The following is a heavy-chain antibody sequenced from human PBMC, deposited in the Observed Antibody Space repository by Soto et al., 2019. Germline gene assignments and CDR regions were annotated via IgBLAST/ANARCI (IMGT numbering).Heavy chain of an antibody. J-gene: IGHJ4*02. CDR1: GFTFSNAW. CDR2: IKSKTDGGTT. CDR3: TPVGIAAAAVDY. D-gene: IGHD6-13*01. Sequence: EVQLVESGGGLVKPGGSLRLSCAASGFTFSNAWMSWVRQAPGKGLEWVGRIKSKTDGGTTDYAAPVKGRFTISSDDSKITLYLQMISLKTEDTAVYYCTPVGIAAAAVDYWGQGTLVTVSS. V-gene: IGHV3-15*01.